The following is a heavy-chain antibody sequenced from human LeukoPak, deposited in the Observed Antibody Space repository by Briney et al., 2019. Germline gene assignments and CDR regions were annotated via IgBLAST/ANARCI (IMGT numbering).Heavy chain of an antibody. Sequence: GGSLRLSCAASGFTFSSYAMSWVRQAPGKGLEWVSAISGSGGSTYYADSVKGRFTISRDNAKNSLSLQMNSLRAEDTAVYYCARDSWSGFYDYWGQGTLVTVSS. V-gene: IGHV3-23*01. J-gene: IGHJ4*02. D-gene: IGHD3-3*01. CDR1: GFTFSSYA. CDR3: ARDSWSGFYDY. CDR2: ISGSGGST.